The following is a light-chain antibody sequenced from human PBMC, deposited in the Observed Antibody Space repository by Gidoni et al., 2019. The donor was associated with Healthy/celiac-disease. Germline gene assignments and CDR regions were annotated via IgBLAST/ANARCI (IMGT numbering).Light chain of an antibody. CDR3: QQYNSYPWR. CDR1: QSISSW. CDR2: MAS. Sequence: DIQMIQSPSTLSASVGDRVTITCRASQSISSWLAWYQQKPGKAPKLLIYMASSLESGVPSRFSGSGSGTEFTLTISSLQPDDFATYYCQQYNSYPWRVXQGTKVEIK. V-gene: IGKV1-5*03. J-gene: IGKJ1*01.